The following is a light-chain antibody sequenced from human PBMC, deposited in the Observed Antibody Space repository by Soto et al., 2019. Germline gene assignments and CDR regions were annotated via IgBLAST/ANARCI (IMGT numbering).Light chain of an antibody. V-gene: IGKV1-39*01. J-gene: IGKJ1*01. CDR2: AAS. CDR3: QQSYSTPRT. CDR1: QSISNF. Sequence: DIQMTQSPSSLSASVGYRFTITCRASQSISNFLNWYQQKPVKAPKLLIYAASSFQSGVPSRFSGSGSGTDFTLTISILQPEDFATYYCQQSYSTPRTFGQGTTVDIK.